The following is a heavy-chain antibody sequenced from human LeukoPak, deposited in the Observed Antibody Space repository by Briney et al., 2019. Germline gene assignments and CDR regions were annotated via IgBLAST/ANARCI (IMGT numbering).Heavy chain of an antibody. D-gene: IGHD2-15*01. J-gene: IGHJ5*02. CDR3: ARELLRDWFDP. CDR2: IYTSGST. Sequence: PSQTLSLTCTVSGGSISSGGYYWSWIRQPAGKGLEWIGRIYTSGSTNYNPSLKSRVTMSVDTSKNQFSLKLSSVTAADTAVHYCARELLRDWFDPWGQGTLVTVSS. V-gene: IGHV4-61*02. CDR1: GGSISSGGYY.